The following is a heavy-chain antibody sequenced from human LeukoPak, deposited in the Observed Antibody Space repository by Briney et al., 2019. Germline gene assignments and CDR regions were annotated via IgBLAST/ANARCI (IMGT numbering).Heavy chain of an antibody. CDR3: ARGDYRFYYYYGMDV. CDR1: GFTFSSYA. V-gene: IGHV3-30-3*01. J-gene: IGHJ6*02. Sequence: TGGSLRLSCAASGFTFSSYAMHWVRQAPGKGLEWVAVISYDGSNKYYADSVKGRFTISRDNSKNTLYLQMNSLRAEDTAVYYCARGDYRFYYYYGMDVWGQGTTVTVSS. CDR2: ISYDGSNK. D-gene: IGHD4-17*01.